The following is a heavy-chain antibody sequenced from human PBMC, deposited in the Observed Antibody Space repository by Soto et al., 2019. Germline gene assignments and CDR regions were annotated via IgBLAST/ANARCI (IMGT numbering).Heavy chain of an antibody. CDR1: GFTFSSYS. Sequence: GGSLRLSCAASGFTFSSYSMNWVRQAPGKGLEWISFISSSSTTIYYADSVRGRFTISRDNAKNSLYLQMNSLRDEDTAVYSCAREKCTGARCQGYYYYGMDVWGQGTTVTVSS. D-gene: IGHD2-8*02. CDR3: AREKCTGARCQGYYYYGMDV. J-gene: IGHJ6*02. CDR2: ISSSSTTI. V-gene: IGHV3-48*02.